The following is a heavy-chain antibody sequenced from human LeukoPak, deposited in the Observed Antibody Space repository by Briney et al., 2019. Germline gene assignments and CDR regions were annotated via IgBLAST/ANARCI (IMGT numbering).Heavy chain of an antibody. V-gene: IGHV4-39*07. D-gene: IGHD2-2*01. J-gene: IGHJ4*02. Sequence: PSETLSLTCIVSGGPISSSAYYWGWVRQPPGKGLEWIGRSYYSGSTYYNPSLKSRVTISVDTSKNQFSLKLSSVTAADTAVYYYAREEDIVVVPAATWYYFDYWGQGTLVTVSS. CDR3: AREEDIVVVPAATWYYFDY. CDR2: SYYSGST. CDR1: GGPISSSAYY.